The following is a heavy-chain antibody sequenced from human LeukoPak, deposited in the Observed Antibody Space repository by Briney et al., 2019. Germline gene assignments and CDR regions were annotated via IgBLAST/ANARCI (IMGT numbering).Heavy chain of an antibody. CDR3: ARIRWGPATGNLNYFDY. Sequence: KTSETLSLTCAVYGGSFSGYYWSWIRQPPGKGLEWIGEINHSGSTNYNPSLKSRVTISVDTSKNQFPLKLSSVTAADTAVYYCARIRWGPATGNLNYFDYWGQGTLVTVSS. CDR1: GGSFSGYY. D-gene: IGHD1-1*01. CDR2: INHSGST. J-gene: IGHJ4*02. V-gene: IGHV4-34*01.